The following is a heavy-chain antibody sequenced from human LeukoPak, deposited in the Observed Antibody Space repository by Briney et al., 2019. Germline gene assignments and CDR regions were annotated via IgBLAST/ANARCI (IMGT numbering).Heavy chain of an antibody. V-gene: IGHV4-39*07. CDR2: IYYSGST. Sequence: SETLSLTCTVSGGSISSSSYYWGWIRQPPGKGLEWIGSIYYSGSTYYNPSLKSRVTISVDTSKNQFSLKLSSVTAADTAVYYCARDRPSGPPNNWGQGTLVTVSS. CDR3: ARDRPSGPPNN. CDR1: GGSISSSSYY. D-gene: IGHD6-19*01. J-gene: IGHJ4*02.